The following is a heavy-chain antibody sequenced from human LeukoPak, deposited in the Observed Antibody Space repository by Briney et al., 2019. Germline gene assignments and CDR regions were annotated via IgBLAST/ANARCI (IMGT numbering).Heavy chain of an antibody. V-gene: IGHV4-61*01. D-gene: IGHD3-3*01. CDR2: IYYSGST. Sequence: SETLSLTCTVSGGSVSSGSYYWGWIRQPPGKGLEWIGYIYYSGSTNYNPSLKSRVTISVDTSKNQFSLKLSSVTAADTAVYYCARVSYYDFWSGYPDCGMDVWGQGTTVTVSS. CDR3: ARVSYYDFWSGYPDCGMDV. J-gene: IGHJ6*02. CDR1: GGSVSSGSYY.